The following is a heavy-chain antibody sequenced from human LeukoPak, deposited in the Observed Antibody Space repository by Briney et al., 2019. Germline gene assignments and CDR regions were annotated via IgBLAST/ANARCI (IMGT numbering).Heavy chain of an antibody. Sequence: ASVKVSCKASGYTFTSYYMHWVRQAPGQGLEWMGIINPSGGSTSYAQKFQGRVTMTRDTSTSTVYMELSSLRSKDTAVYYCARDFSPPLSPSGGYGMDVWGQGTTVTVSS. J-gene: IGHJ6*02. D-gene: IGHD3-10*01. V-gene: IGHV1-46*01. CDR1: GYTFTSYY. CDR2: INPSGGST. CDR3: ARDFSPPLSPSGGYGMDV.